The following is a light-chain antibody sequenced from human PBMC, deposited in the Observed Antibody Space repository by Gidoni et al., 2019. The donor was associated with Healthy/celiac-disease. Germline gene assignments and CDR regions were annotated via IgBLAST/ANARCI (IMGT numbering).Light chain of an antibody. CDR3: QQSYSTPIT. CDR1: QSISSY. V-gene: IGKV1-39*01. Sequence: DIQMTQSPSSLSASVGDRVTITCRASQSISSYLNWYQQKPGKAPKLLIYAASSLPSGVPSRFSGSGSVTDFTLTISSLQPEYFATYYCQQSYSTPITFGGGTKVEIK. J-gene: IGKJ4*01. CDR2: AAS.